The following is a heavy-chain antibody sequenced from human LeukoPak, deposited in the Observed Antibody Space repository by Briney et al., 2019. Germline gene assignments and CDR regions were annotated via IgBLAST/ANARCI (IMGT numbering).Heavy chain of an antibody. CDR2: INHSGST. V-gene: IGHV4-34*01. D-gene: IGHD4-17*01. J-gene: IGHJ3*02. CDR3: ARGPSRGRYGDYYYYLSGHGAFDI. Sequence: PSETLSLTCAVYGGSFSGYYWSWIRQPPGNGLEWIGEINHSGSTNYNPSLKSRVTISVDTSKNQFSLKLSSVTAADTAVYYCARGPSRGRYGDYYYYLSGHGAFDIWGQGTMVTVSS. CDR1: GGSFSGYY.